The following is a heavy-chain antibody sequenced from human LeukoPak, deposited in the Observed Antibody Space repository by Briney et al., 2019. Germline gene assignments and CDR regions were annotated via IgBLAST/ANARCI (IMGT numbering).Heavy chain of an antibody. Sequence: SETLSLTCAVYGGSFSGYYWSWIRQPPGKGLEWIGEINHSGSTNYNPSLKSRVTISVDTSKNQFSLKLSSVTAADTAVYYCASRAIAASRKPFDYWGQGTLVTVSS. V-gene: IGHV4-34*01. CDR2: INHSGST. D-gene: IGHD6-13*01. CDR3: ASRAIAASRKPFDY. CDR1: GGSFSGYY. J-gene: IGHJ4*02.